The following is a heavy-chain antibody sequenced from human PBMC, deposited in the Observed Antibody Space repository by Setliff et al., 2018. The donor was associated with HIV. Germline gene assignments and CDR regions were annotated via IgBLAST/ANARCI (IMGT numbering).Heavy chain of an antibody. CDR2: IWYDGINK. CDR3: ARSPQGGYFDY. V-gene: IGHV3-33*01. J-gene: IGHJ4*03. Sequence: GGSLRLSCAASGFTFSSFGMHWVRQAPGKGLEWVAVIWYDGINKNYGDSVKGRFTISRDNSKNTLYLQMNSLRVEDTAVYHCARSPQGGYFDYWGQGTLVTVSS. CDR1: GFTFSSFG.